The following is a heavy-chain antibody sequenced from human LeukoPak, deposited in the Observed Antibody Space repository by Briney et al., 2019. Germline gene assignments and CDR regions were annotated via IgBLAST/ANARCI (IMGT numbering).Heavy chain of an antibody. CDR3: ARDGGGAFDI. Sequence: SVKVSCKASGYTFTSYGISWVRQAPGQGLEWMGGIIPIFGTANYAQKFQGRVTITADESTSTAYMELSSLRSEDTAVYYCARDGGGAFDIWGQGTMVTVSS. V-gene: IGHV1-69*13. J-gene: IGHJ3*02. CDR2: IIPIFGTA. CDR1: GYTFTSYG. D-gene: IGHD3-16*01.